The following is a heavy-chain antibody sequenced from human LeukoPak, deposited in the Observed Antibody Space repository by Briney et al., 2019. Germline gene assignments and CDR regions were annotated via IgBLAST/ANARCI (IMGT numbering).Heavy chain of an antibody. CDR1: GFSVGNSY. J-gene: IGHJ4*02. Sequence: GGSLRLSCAASGFSVGNSYVTWVRQPPGKGLEWVSVIYTDGSTYYADSVKGRFIISRDSSKNTLYLQMNSLRAEDTAVYYCTDAVAEWGQGTLVTVSS. CDR2: IYTDGST. CDR3: TDAVAE. V-gene: IGHV3-53*05. D-gene: IGHD4-23*01.